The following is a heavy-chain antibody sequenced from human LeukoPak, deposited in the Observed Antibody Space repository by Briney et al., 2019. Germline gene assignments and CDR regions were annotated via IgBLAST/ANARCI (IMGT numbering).Heavy chain of an antibody. CDR3: AKDAMDYYDSSSYYDY. D-gene: IGHD3-22*01. CDR1: GFTFTSYA. CDR2: ISGSGGST. V-gene: IGHV3-23*01. J-gene: IGHJ4*02. Sequence: QSGGSQRLSCAASGFTFTSYAMNWVRQAPGKGLEWVSAISGSGGSTYYADSVKGRFTISRDKSKNTLYLQMNSLRAEDTAVYYCAKDAMDYYDSSSYYDYWGQGTLVTVSS.